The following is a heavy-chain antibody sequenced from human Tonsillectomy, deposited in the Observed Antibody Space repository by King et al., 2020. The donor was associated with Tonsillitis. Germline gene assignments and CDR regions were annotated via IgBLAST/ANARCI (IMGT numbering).Heavy chain of an antibody. D-gene: IGHD6-13*01. CDR2: ISYDGSNK. J-gene: IGHJ4*02. Sequence: VQLVGSGGGVVQPGRSLRLSCAASGFTFSSYGMHWVRQAPGKGLEWVAVISYDGSNKYYADSVKGRFTISRDNSKNTLYLQMNSLRAEDTAVYYCAKEGIAAAGYFDYWGQGTLVTVSS. V-gene: IGHV3-30*18. CDR1: GFTFSSYG. CDR3: AKEGIAAAGYFDY.